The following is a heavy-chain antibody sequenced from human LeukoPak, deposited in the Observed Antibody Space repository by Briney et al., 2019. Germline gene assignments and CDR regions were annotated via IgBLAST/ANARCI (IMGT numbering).Heavy chain of an antibody. V-gene: IGHV3-13*01. Sequence: GGSLRLSCAASGFIYSNYDIHWVRQATGKGLEWVSAITTAGETYYLDSVKGRFTISKDNAKNSLYLQMNSLRAEDTALYHCARNNGMDVWGQGTTVIVSS. J-gene: IGHJ6*02. CDR3: ARNNGMDV. CDR2: ITTAGET. D-gene: IGHD2-8*01. CDR1: GFIYSNYD.